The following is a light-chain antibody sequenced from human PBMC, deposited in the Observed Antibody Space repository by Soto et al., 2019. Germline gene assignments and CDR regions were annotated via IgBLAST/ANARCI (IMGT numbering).Light chain of an antibody. V-gene: IGLV1-51*01. Sequence: QSVLTQPPSVSAAPGQKVTISCSGSSSNIGSYYVSWYQQLPGAAPKLLIYDKDKRPSGIPDRFSGSKSGTSATLAITGLQTGDEADYYCETSDRSLSVVVFGGGTKLTVL. CDR2: DKD. CDR1: SSNIGSYY. CDR3: ETSDRSLSVVV. J-gene: IGLJ2*01.